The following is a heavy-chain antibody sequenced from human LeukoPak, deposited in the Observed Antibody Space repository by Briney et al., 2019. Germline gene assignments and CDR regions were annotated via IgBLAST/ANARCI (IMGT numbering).Heavy chain of an antibody. CDR1: GFTFSSYA. Sequence: GGFLRLSCAASGFTFSSYAMSWVRQAPGKGLEWISAISSSGGSTYYADSVKGRFTISRDNSKNTLYLQMNSLRAEDTAVYYCAKDFYGGSDYGGPFDYWGQGTLVTVSS. J-gene: IGHJ4*02. CDR3: AKDFYGGSDYGGPFDY. V-gene: IGHV3-23*01. D-gene: IGHD4-23*01. CDR2: ISSSGGST.